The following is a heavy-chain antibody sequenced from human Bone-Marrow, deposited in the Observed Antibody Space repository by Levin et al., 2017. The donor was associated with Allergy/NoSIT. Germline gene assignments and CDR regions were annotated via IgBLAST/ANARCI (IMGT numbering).Heavy chain of an antibody. J-gene: IGHJ6*02. D-gene: IGHD3-10*01. CDR1: GGSISSYY. Sequence: SCTVSGGSISSYYWSWIRQPPGKGLEWIGYIYYSGSTNYNPSLKSRVTISVDTSKNQFSLKLSSVTAADTAVYYCARLDGGSGSYYYYYYGMDVWGQGTTVTVSS. CDR3: ARLDGGSGSYYYYYYGMDV. V-gene: IGHV4-59*01. CDR2: IYYSGST.